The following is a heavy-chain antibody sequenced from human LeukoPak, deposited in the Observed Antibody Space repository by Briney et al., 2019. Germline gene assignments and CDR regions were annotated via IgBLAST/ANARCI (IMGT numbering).Heavy chain of an antibody. CDR3: ARATFITAADLFDY. Sequence: ASVKVSCKASGYTFTGYYMRWVRQAPGQGLEWMGWINPNSGGTNYAQKFQGRVTMTRDTSISTAYMELSRLRSDDTAVYYCARATFITAADLFDYWGQGTLVTVSS. J-gene: IGHJ4*02. CDR1: GYTFTGYY. D-gene: IGHD6-13*01. CDR2: INPNSGGT. V-gene: IGHV1-2*02.